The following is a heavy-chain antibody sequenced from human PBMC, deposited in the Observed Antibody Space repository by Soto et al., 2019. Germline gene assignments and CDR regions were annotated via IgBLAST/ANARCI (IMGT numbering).Heavy chain of an antibody. Sequence: EVQLVESGGGLVQPGESLRLSCAASGVTFNNYWMSWVCQAPVKGLEWVANRKEDGSDGYYVDCVKGRFTISRDNAKKSLYLQMNSLRAEDTAVYYCARDGNSRSVYWGQGSLVTVSS. D-gene: IGHD3-22*01. CDR1: GVTFNNYW. J-gene: IGHJ4*02. CDR2: RKEDGSDG. V-gene: IGHV3-7*01. CDR3: ARDGNSRSVY.